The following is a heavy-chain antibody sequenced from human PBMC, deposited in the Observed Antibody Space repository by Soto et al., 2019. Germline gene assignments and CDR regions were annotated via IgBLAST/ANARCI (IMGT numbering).Heavy chain of an antibody. V-gene: IGHV1-46*01. CDR2: INPTVGST. CDR3: AILWCGGHCYFDY. J-gene: IGHJ4*02. CDR1: GYTFTNFY. D-gene: IGHD2-21*02. Sequence: QVQLVQSGAELKKPGASVSVSCKASGYTFTNFYIHWVRQAPGQGLEWMGGINPTVGSTTYAQRFQDRVTMTRDTSTSTVYMELSSLRSEDRAIYYCAILWCGGHCYFDYWGPGTLVTVSS.